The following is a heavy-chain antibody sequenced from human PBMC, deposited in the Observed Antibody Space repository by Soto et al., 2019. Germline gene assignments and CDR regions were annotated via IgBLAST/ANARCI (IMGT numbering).Heavy chain of an antibody. CDR2: ISSSGSTI. J-gene: IGHJ6*02. D-gene: IGHD2-21*01. CDR3: ARGIIGVVAYYGMDV. V-gene: IGHV3-48*03. CDR1: GFAFNNYG. Sequence: VGSLRLSCTVSGFAFNNYGINWVRQAPGKGLEWVSYISSSGSTIYYADSVKGRFTISRDNAKNSLYLQMNSLRAEDTAVYYCARGIIGVVAYYGMDVWGQGTTVTVSS.